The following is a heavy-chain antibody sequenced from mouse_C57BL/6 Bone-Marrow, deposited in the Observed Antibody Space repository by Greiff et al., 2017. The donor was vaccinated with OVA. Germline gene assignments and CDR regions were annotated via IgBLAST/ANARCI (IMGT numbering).Heavy chain of an antibody. D-gene: IGHD2-1*01. CDR3: TTGNHFDY. J-gene: IGHJ2*01. V-gene: IGHV14-4*01. Sequence: EVKLMESGAELVRPGASVKLSCTASGFNIKDDYMHWVKQRPEQGLEWIGWIDPENGDTEYASKFQGKATITADTSSNTAYLQLSSLTSEDTAVYYCTTGNHFDYWGQGTTLTVSS. CDR2: IDPENGDT. CDR1: GFNIKDDY.